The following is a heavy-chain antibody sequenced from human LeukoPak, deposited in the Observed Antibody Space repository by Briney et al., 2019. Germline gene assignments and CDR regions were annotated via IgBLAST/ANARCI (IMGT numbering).Heavy chain of an antibody. Sequence: GGSLRLSCAASGFTFDDYAMHWVRQAPGKGLEWVSGISWNSGSIGYADSVKGRFTISRDNAKNSLYLQMNSLRAEDTALYYCAKDMREWGQGTLVTVSS. V-gene: IGHV3-9*01. CDR3: AKDMRE. CDR1: GFTFDDYA. J-gene: IGHJ4*02. CDR2: ISWNSGSI.